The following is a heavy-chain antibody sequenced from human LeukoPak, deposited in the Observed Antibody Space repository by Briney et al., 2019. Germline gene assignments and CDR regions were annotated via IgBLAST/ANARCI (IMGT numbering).Heavy chain of an antibody. CDR3: ARDLGPDYYYYGMDV. CDR2: IYYSGST. Sequence: SETLSLTCTVSGDSISSYYWSWIRQPPGKGLEWIGYIYYSGSTNYNPSLKSRVTISVDTSKNQFSLKLSSVTAADTAVYYCARDLGPDYYYYGMDVWGQGTTVTVSS. J-gene: IGHJ6*02. CDR1: GDSISSYY. D-gene: IGHD3-16*01. V-gene: IGHV4-59*01.